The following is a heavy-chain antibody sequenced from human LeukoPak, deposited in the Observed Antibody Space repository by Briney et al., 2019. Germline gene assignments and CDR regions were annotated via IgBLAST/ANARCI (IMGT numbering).Heavy chain of an antibody. CDR3: ARQNTAEQWLVQSWFDP. Sequence: GESLKISCKGSGYSFTSYWIGWVRQMPGKGLEWMGIIYPGDSDTRYSPSFQGQVTISADKSISTAYLQWSSLKALDTAMYYCARQNTAEQWLVQSWFDPWGQGTLVTVSS. J-gene: IGHJ5*02. V-gene: IGHV5-51*01. D-gene: IGHD6-19*01. CDR2: IYPGDSDT. CDR1: GYSFTSYW.